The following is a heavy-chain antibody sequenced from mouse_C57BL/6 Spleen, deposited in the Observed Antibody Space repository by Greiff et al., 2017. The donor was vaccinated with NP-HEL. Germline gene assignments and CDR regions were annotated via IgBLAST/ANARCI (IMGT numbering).Heavy chain of an antibody. D-gene: IGHD1-1*01. V-gene: IGHV1-80*01. J-gene: IGHJ1*03. CDR1: GYAFSSYW. Sequence: QLKESGAELVKPGASVKISCKASGYAFSSYWMNWVKQRPGKGLEWIGQIYPGDGDTNYNGKFKGKATLTADKSSSTAYMQLSSLTSEDSAVYFCARWHYGSSYWYFDVWGTGTTVTVSS. CDR3: ARWHYGSSYWYFDV. CDR2: IYPGDGDT.